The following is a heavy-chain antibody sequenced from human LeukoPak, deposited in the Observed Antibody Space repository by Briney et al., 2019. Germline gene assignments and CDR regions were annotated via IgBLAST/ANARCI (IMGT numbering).Heavy chain of an antibody. CDR3: ARGIAVAGRSPDYFDN. V-gene: IGHV4-59*02. J-gene: IGHJ4*02. D-gene: IGHD6-19*01. Sequence: SETLSLTCTVSGDSVTNYYWSWVRQPPGKGLQWIGYMSYSESTNYSPSLKSRVTISIDTSKNQFSLRLNSVTATDTAVYYCARGIAVAGRSPDYFDNWGQGALVTVSS. CDR2: MSYSEST. CDR1: GDSVTNYY.